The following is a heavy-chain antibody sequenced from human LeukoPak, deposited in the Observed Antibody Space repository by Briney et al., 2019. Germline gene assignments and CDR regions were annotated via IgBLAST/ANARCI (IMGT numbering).Heavy chain of an antibody. Sequence: SETLSLTCTVSGVAIRSYYWSWIRQPPGKGLEWIGYIYYSGSTKYNPSLKSRATISVDTSKNHFSLKLKSVTAADTPVFYFASGSYYFDYWGQGTLVTVSS. CDR1: GVAIRSYY. J-gene: IGHJ4*02. CDR3: ASGSYYFDY. CDR2: IYYSGST. V-gene: IGHV4-59*08. D-gene: IGHD1-26*01.